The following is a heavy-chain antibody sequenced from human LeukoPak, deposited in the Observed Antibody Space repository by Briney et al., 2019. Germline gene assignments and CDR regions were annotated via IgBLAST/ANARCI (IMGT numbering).Heavy chain of an antibody. CDR3: AKVPPYYDSSGYYYYYYGMDV. V-gene: IGHV3-23*01. J-gene: IGHJ6*02. CDR1: GFTFSSYA. Sequence: GGSLRLSCAASGFTFSSYAMSWVRQAPGKGLEWVSAISGSGGSTYYADSVKGRFTISRDNSKNTLYLRMNSLRAEDTAVYYCAKVPPYYDSSGYYYYYYGMDVWGQGTTVTVSS. D-gene: IGHD3-22*01. CDR2: ISGSGGST.